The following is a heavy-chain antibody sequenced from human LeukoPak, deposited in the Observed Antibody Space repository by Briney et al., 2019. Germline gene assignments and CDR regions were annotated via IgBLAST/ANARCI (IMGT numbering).Heavy chain of an antibody. V-gene: IGHV3-9*01. CDR2: ISWNSGSI. CDR3: AKSEMATIDLFLGLVDYYYGMDV. Sequence: PGRSPRLSCAASGFTFDDYAMPWVRQAPGKGLEWVSGISWNSGSIGYADSVKGRFTISRDNAKNSLYLQMNSLRAEDTALYYCAKSEMATIDLFLGLVDYYYGMDVWGQGTTVTVSS. J-gene: IGHJ6*02. CDR1: GFTFDDYA. D-gene: IGHD5-24*01.